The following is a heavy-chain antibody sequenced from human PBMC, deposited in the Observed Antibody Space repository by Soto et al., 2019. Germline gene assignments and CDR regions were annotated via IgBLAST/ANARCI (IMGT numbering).Heavy chain of an antibody. J-gene: IGHJ4*02. CDR1: GFTFSSST. CDR2: ISGGGGTT. CDR3: AKNDYSTSTPFDY. V-gene: IGHV3-23*01. D-gene: IGHD4-4*01. Sequence: DVQLLESGGGLVQPGGSLRLSCAASGFTFSSSTMSWVRQAPGKGLEWVSVISGGGGTTYYADSVKGRFTISRDISKNTLYLQMNNLRADDTAVYYCAKNDYSTSTPFDYWGQGTLVTVSS.